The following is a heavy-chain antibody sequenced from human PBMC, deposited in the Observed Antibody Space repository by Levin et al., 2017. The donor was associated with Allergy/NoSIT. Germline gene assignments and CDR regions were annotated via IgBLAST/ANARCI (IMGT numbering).Heavy chain of an antibody. J-gene: IGHJ4*02. D-gene: IGHD6-13*01. V-gene: IGHV5-10-1*01. CDR2: IDPSDSYT. Sequence: GESLKISCKGSGYSFISWVRQMPGKGLEWMGMIDPSDSYTNYSPSFQGHVTISADKSISTAYLQWSSLKASDTAMYYCARHRRPAAEFDYWGQGTLVTVSS. CDR3: ARHRRPAAEFDY. CDR1: GYSF.